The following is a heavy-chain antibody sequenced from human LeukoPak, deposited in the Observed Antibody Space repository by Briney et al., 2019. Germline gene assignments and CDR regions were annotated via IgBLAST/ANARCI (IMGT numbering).Heavy chain of an antibody. D-gene: IGHD7-27*01. J-gene: IGHJ3*02. CDR3: AKEANWGSNGVAFDI. CDR1: GFTFSSYG. Sequence: GGSLRLSCAASGFTFSSYGMHWVRQAPGKGLEWVAVIWYGGSNKYYADSVKGRFTISRDNSKNTLYLQMNSLRAEDTAVYYCAKEANWGSNGVAFDIWGQGTMVTVSS. CDR2: IWYGGSNK. V-gene: IGHV3-30*02.